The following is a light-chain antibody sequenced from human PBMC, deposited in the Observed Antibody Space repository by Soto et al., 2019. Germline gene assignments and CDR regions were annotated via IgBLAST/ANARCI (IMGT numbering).Light chain of an antibody. CDR1: QGISNY. J-gene: IGKJ4*01. CDR2: AAS. V-gene: IGKV1-27*01. Sequence: DIQMTQSPSSLSASVGDRVTITCRASQGISNYLAWYQQIPGKVPKLLISAASTLQSGVPSRFSGSGSGTDFTLTITSLQPEDFPTYYFQKYPIAPAFGGGTKVEIK. CDR3: QKYPIAPA.